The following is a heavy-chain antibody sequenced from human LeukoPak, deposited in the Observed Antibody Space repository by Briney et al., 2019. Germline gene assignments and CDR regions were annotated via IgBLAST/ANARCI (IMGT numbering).Heavy chain of an antibody. CDR1: GFTFSSYA. J-gene: IGHJ4*02. D-gene: IGHD2-8*01. Sequence: GGSLRLSCAASGFTFSSYAMNWVRQAPGQGLEWVSGLSRGGETTNYADSVKGRFTISRDMSKNMVFLQMNSLRPEDTAVYYCAKEQRIRHCSEGVCMEGYYFDYWGQGSMLTVSS. V-gene: IGHV3-23*01. CDR2: LSRGGETT. CDR3: AKEQRIRHCSEGVCMEGYYFDY.